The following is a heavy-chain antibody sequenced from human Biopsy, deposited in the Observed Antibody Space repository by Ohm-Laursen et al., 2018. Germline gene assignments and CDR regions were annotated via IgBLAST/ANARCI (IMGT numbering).Heavy chain of an antibody. CDR1: GGSIGSDY. V-gene: IGHV4-59*12. J-gene: IGHJ6*02. CDR3: VRGVDYYDPYHYYALDV. Sequence: SETLSLTCIVSGGSIGSDYWAWIRQSPGKGLEWIAYSHYSGSTNYNPSLRHRVTISVDTSKNQFSLKVRSVTAADTAVYYCVRGVDYYDPYHYYALDVWGQGTTVTVSS. CDR2: SHYSGST. D-gene: IGHD3-22*01.